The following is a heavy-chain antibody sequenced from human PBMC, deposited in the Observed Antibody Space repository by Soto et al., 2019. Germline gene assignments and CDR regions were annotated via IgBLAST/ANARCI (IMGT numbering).Heavy chain of an antibody. J-gene: IGHJ4*02. D-gene: IGHD3-3*01. CDR2: IYWNDDK. CDR3: AHSDNTIFGAESLDY. CDR1: GFSLSTSGVG. V-gene: IGHV2-5*01. Sequence: SGPTLVNPTQTLPLTCTFSGFSLSTSGVGVGWIRQPPGKALEWLALIYWNDDKRYSPSLKSRLTITKDTSKNQVVLTMTNMDPVDTATYYCAHSDNTIFGAESLDYWGQGTLVTVSS.